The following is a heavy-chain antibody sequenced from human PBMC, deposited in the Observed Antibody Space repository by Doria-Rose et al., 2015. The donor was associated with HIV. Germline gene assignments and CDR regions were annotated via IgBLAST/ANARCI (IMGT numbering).Heavy chain of an antibody. D-gene: IGHD6-25*01. J-gene: IGHJ5*02. CDR2: IYYSGST. CDR1: GGSVASGTTY. CDR3: AKQAVNWFDP. V-gene: IGHV4-39*01. Sequence: QVQLQESGPGLVKPSETLSLTCTGSGGSVASGTTYWDWIRQTPGKGLEWIGTIYYSGSTYYKPSIRGRVTISLHTSKNQYSLKLISVTAADTGVYYCAKQAVNWFDPWGQGTLVTVSS.